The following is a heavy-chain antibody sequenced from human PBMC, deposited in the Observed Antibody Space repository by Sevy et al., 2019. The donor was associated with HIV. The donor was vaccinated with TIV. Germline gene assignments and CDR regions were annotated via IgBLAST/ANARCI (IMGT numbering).Heavy chain of an antibody. J-gene: IGHJ4*02. CDR3: VRDICSSTICYTGDY. CDR1: GYTFTGYY. D-gene: IGHD2-2*02. Sequence: ASVKVSCKASGYTFTGYYMHWVRQAPGQGLEWMGWINPNSGGTNYAQKFQGRVTMTRDTSISTAYMELSRLRSDDTAVYYCVRDICSSTICYTGDYWGQGTLVTVSS. CDR2: INPNSGGT. V-gene: IGHV1-2*02.